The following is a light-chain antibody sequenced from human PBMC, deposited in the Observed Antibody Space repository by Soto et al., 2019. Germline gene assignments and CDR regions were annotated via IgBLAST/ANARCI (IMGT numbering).Light chain of an antibody. J-gene: IGKJ2*01. CDR2: VAS. Sequence: EIVLTQSPGTLSLSPGERATLSCRASQSVSSSYLAWYQQKPGQAPRLLIYVASSRATGIPDRFSGSGSVTDFTLTISRLEPEDFAVYYCQQYGSSPGTFGQGTKLEIK. CDR3: QQYGSSPGT. CDR1: QSVSSSY. V-gene: IGKV3-20*01.